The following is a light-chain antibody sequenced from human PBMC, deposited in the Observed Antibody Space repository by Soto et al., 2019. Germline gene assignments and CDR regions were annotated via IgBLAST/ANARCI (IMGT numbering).Light chain of an antibody. Sequence: EIVLTQSPATLSLSPGERATLSCRASETIRGLLAWYQQRPGQPPRLLIYDTSNRATGIPDRFSGSGSGTDFTLTISRLEPEVSALYYCQHYYGTSPITFGQGTRLEI. J-gene: IGKJ5*01. V-gene: IGKV3-11*01. CDR2: DTS. CDR1: ETIRGL. CDR3: QHYYGTSPIT.